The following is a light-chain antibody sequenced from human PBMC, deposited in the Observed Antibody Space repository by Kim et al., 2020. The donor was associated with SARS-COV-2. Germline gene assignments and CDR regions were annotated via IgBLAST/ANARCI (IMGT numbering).Light chain of an antibody. CDR3: QQSFSTFEA. CDR1: QNLDTY. V-gene: IGKV1-39*01. J-gene: IGKJ4*01. Sequence: ASVGDRVTITCRGSQNLDTYLNGYQYKPGKAPKLLIYATSTLQSGVPSRFSGSGSGTDFTLTITTLQPEDFATYYCQQSFSTFEAFGGGTKVDIK. CDR2: ATS.